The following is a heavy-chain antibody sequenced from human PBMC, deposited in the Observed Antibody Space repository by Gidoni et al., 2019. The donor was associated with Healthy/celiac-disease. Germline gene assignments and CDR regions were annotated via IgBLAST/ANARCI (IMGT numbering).Heavy chain of an antibody. CDR3: ARAPSTTGTPYYYYGMDV. D-gene: IGHD1-1*01. CDR1: GFTFRSYS. J-gene: IGHJ6*02. Sequence: EVQLVESGGGLVQPGGSLRLSCAASGFTFRSYSMNWVRQAPGKGLDWVSYISSSSSTIYYADSVKGRFTISRDNAKNSLYLQMNSLRAEDTAVYYCARAPSTTGTPYYYYGMDVWGQGTTVTVSS. CDR2: ISSSSSTI. V-gene: IGHV3-48*01.